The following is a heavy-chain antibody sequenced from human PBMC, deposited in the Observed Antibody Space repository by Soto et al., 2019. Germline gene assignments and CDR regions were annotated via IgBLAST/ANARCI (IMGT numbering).Heavy chain of an antibody. V-gene: IGHV1-2*04. CDR2: INPNSGGT. Sequence: ASVKVSCKASGYTFTGYYMHWVRQAPGQGLEGMGGINPNSGGTNYAQKFQGWVSMTRDTSIRTAYMELSRLRTDDTAVYYSARDTWRRYCSSPSCGYSYYALDVWGQGPTVTVAS. CDR3: ARDTWRRYCSSPSCGYSYYALDV. CDR1: GYTFTGYY. D-gene: IGHD2-2*01. J-gene: IGHJ6*02.